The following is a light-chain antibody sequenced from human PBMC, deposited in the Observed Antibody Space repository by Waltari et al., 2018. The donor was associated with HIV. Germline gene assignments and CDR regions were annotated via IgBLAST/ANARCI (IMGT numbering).Light chain of an antibody. V-gene: IGLV3-1*01. CDR2: QDN. J-gene: IGLJ3*02. Sequence: SYEVTQPPSVAVSPGQTATIPCSGYELGDKYTCWYQQKPGQPPLLVTYQDNKRPSGIPGRFSGSSSGHTATLTISGTLPMDEADYYCQAWGSTTSGVFGRGTRLTVL. CDR1: ELGDKY. CDR3: QAWGSTTSGV.